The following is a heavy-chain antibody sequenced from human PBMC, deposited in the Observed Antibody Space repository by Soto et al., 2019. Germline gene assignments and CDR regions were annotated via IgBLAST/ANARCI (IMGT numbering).Heavy chain of an antibody. Sequence: SETLSLTCTFSGGSISSYYWSWIRQPPGKGLEWIGYIYYSGSTNYNPSLKSRVTISVDTSKNQFSLKLSSVTAADTAVYYCARVGDYYDSSGYYRYYYGMDVWGQGTTVTVSS. CDR2: IYYSGST. V-gene: IGHV4-59*01. J-gene: IGHJ6*02. D-gene: IGHD3-22*01. CDR3: ARVGDYYDSSGYYRYYYGMDV. CDR1: GGSISSYY.